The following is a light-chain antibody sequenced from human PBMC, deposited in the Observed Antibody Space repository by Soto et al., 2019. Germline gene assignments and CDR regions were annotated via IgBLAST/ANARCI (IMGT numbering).Light chain of an antibody. CDR2: KAS. CDR3: QLYDNYSWT. CDR1: RTIGPW. J-gene: IGKJ1*01. Sequence: DIPMTQSPSTLSASVGDTVTITCRASRTIGPWLAWYQQKPGKAPKLLIYKASNLESGVPSRFSGSGSGTEFTLTIISLQPDDFATYYCQLYDNYSWTFGPGTKVEIK. V-gene: IGKV1-5*03.